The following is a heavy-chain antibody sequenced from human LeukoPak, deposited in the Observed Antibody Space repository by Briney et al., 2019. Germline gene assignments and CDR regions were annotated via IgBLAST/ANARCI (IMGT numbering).Heavy chain of an antibody. V-gene: IGHV4-4*07. CDR2: INTRGIS. J-gene: IGHJ3*01. Sequence: SETLSLTCTVSGVSITDYYWSWIRQSAGKGLEWIGRINTRGISNYNPSLNSRVAMSIDTSKNHFSLKLNSVAAADTAVYYCARDRNVQITDGAFDLWGQGTMVTVSS. CDR3: ARDRNVQITDGAFDL. CDR1: GVSITDYY. D-gene: IGHD1-1*01.